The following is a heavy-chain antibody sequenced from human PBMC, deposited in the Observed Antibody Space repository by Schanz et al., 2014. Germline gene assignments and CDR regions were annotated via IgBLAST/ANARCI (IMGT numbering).Heavy chain of an antibody. CDR2: ISWNSGTI. V-gene: IGHV3-9*01. D-gene: IGHD5-18*01. J-gene: IGHJ3*02. CDR3: ARVALPGYSSPRDAFDI. CDR1: GFTFDKYA. Sequence: EVQLLESGGGLVQPGKSLRLSCAASGFTFDKYAMHWVRQAPGKGLEWVSVISWNSGTIGYADSVKGRFTISRDNAKNSLYLQMNGLRAEDTAVYYCARVALPGYSSPRDAFDIWGQGTMVTVSS.